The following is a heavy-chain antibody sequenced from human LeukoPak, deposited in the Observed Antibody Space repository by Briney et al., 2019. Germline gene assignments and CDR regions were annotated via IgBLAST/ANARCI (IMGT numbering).Heavy chain of an antibody. V-gene: IGHV1-69*13. Sequence: ASVKVSCKASGGTFSSYAISWVRQAPGQGLEWMGGIIPIFGTANYAQKFQGRVTITADESTSTAYMELSSLRSEDTAVYYCARIATYDSSGYYSRIGYFQHWGQGTLVTVSS. CDR3: ARIATYDSSGYYSRIGYFQH. CDR1: GGTFSSYA. J-gene: IGHJ1*01. D-gene: IGHD3-22*01. CDR2: IIPIFGTA.